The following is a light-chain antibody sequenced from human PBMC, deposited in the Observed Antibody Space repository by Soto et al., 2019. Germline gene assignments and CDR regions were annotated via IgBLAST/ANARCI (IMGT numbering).Light chain of an antibody. CDR3: QQYGTTRIT. V-gene: IGKV3-20*01. CDR2: GAS. Sequence: EIVLTQSPATLSLSPGERATLSCRASQSVSSSYLAWYQQKPGQAPRLLIYGASSRATGIPDRFSGSGSGTDFTLTISRLEPEDFAVYYCQQYGTTRITFGQGTRLEN. CDR1: QSVSSSY. J-gene: IGKJ5*01.